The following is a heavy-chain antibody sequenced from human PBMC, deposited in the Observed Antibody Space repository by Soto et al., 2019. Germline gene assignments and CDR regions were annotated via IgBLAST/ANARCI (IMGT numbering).Heavy chain of an antibody. CDR2: INPSGGST. Sequence: QVQLVQSGAEVKKPGASVKVSCKASGYTLTSYYMHWVRQAPGQGLEWMGIINPSGGSTSYAQKFKGRVTMTRDRCTSTVYMELGSLRSDDTAVYYCARDGSGGYSNCWFDPWGQGTLVTVSS. CDR1: GYTLTSYY. CDR3: ARDGSGGYSNCWFDP. D-gene: IGHD3-10*01. J-gene: IGHJ5*02. V-gene: IGHV1-46*03.